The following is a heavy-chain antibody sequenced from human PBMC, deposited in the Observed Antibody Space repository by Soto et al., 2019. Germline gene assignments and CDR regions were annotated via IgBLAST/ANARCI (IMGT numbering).Heavy chain of an antibody. Sequence: SETLSLTCSVSGDSISNLDYFWAWIRQPPGQALEYIGYIYKSATTYYNPSFESRVATSVDTSKSQFSLNVTSVTAADTAVYFCARGRYCLTGRCFPNWFDSWGQGALVTVS. CDR3: ARGRYCLTGRCFPNWFDS. CDR2: IYKSATT. CDR1: GDSISNLDYF. V-gene: IGHV4-30-4*01. D-gene: IGHD7-27*01. J-gene: IGHJ5*01.